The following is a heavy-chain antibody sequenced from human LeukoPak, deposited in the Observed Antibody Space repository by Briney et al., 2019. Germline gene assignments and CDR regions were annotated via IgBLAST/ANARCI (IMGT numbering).Heavy chain of an antibody. D-gene: IGHD6-13*01. J-gene: IGHJ3*02. Sequence: SVKVSCKASGGTFSSYAISWVRQAPGQGLEWMGRIIPILGIANYAQKFQGRVTITADKSTSTAYMELSSLRSEDTAVYYCARDSDSSSWYEAFDIWGQGTMVTVSS. V-gene: IGHV1-69*04. CDR1: GGTFSSYA. CDR3: ARDSDSSSWYEAFDI. CDR2: IIPILGIA.